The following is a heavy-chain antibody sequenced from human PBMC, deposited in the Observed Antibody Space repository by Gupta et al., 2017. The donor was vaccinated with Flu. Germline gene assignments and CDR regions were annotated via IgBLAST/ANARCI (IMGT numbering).Heavy chain of an antibody. J-gene: IGHJ4*02. CDR2: TSHNKST. D-gene: IGHD7-27*01. CDR1: GGSYSVGW. Sequence: LACAVYGGSYSVGWWGWTRQPPDRGLEWIGETSHNKSTKYSPALKRRVTISIETSTSQFSLKLNSVTAADTAVYYGASAPPWALDYLGQGSLVTVSS. CDR3: ASAPPWALDY. V-gene: IGHV4-34*01.